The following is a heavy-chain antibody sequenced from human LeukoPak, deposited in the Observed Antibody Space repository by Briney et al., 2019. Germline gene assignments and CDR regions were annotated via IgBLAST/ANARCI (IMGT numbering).Heavy chain of an antibody. V-gene: IGHV1-69*05. J-gene: IGHJ4*02. CDR3: ARVGYPTINSNFDY. D-gene: IGHD5-12*01. Sequence: SVKVSCKASGGTFSSYAISWVRQAPGQGLEWMGGIIPIFGTANYAQKFQGRVTITTDESTSTAYMELSSLRSEDTAVYYCARVGYPTINSNFDYWGQGTLVAVSS. CDR2: IIPIFGTA. CDR1: GGTFSSYA.